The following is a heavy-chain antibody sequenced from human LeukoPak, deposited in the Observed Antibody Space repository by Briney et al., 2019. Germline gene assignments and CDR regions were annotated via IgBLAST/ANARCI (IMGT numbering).Heavy chain of an antibody. CDR3: ARNIWFGELLCSDFDY. V-gene: IGHV3-30*03. Sequence: PGGSLRLSCAASGFTFSSYGMHWVRQAPGKGLEWVAVISYDGSNKYYADSVKGRFTISRDNSKNTLYLQMNSLRAEDTAVYYCARNIWFGELLCSDFDYWGQGTLVTVSS. CDR1: GFTFSSYG. J-gene: IGHJ4*02. CDR2: ISYDGSNK. D-gene: IGHD3-10*01.